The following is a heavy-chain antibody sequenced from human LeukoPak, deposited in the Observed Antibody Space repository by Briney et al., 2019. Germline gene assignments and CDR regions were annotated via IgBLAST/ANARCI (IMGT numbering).Heavy chain of an antibody. CDR1: GGTFSSYT. Sequence: SVKVSFKASGGTFSSYTIIWVRQAPGQGLEWMGRIIPILGIANYAQKFQGRVTITADKTTSTAYMELSSLRSEDTAVYYCALQYYYDSSGYYPVDYWGQGTLVTVSS. D-gene: IGHD3-22*01. V-gene: IGHV1-69*02. J-gene: IGHJ4*02. CDR2: IIPILGIA. CDR3: ALQYYYDSSGYYPVDY.